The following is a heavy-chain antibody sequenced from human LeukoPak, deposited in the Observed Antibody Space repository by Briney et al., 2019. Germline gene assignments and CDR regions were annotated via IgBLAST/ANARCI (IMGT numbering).Heavy chain of an antibody. CDR3: AKTDTAMVKGYFDY. CDR2: ISWNSGSI. CDR1: GFTFDDYA. J-gene: IGHJ4*02. Sequence: GRSLRLSCAASGFTFDDYAMHWVRHAPGKGLEWVSGISWNSGSIGYADSVKGRFTISRDNAKNSLYLQMNSLRAKDTALYYCAKTDTAMVKGYFDYWGQGTLVTVSS. D-gene: IGHD5-18*01. V-gene: IGHV3-9*01.